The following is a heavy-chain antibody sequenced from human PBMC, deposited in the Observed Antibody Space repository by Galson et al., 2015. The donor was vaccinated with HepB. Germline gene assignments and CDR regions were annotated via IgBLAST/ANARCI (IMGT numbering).Heavy chain of an antibody. V-gene: IGHV1-24*01. CDR1: GYTLTELS. J-gene: IGHJ2*01. D-gene: IGHD3-22*01. CDR3: ATRQYYYDSSGYYLGGYFDL. CDR2: FDPEDGET. Sequence: SVKVSCKVSGYTLTELSMHWVRQAPGKGLEWMGGFDPEDGETIYAQKFQGRVTMTEDTSTDTAYMELSSLRSEDTAVYYCATRQYYYDSSGYYLGGYFDLWGRGTLVTVSS.